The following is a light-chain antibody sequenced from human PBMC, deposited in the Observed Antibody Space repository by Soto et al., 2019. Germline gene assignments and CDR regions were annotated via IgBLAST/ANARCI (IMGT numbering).Light chain of an antibody. CDR2: DVS. CDR3: SSYTGSSTYVV. V-gene: IGLV2-14*01. CDR1: SSDVGGYNY. Sequence: QSALTQPASVSGSPGQSITISCTGTSSDVGGYNYVSWYQQHAGKAPKLMIYDVSNRSSGVSNRFYGYKSANKAYLNISGLHAEDEADYYCSSYTGSSTYVVFGGGTKLTVL. J-gene: IGLJ2*01.